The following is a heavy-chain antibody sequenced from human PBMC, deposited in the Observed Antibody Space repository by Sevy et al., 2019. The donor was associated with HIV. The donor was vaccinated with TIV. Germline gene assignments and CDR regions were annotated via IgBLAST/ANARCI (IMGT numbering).Heavy chain of an antibody. Sequence: ASVKVSCKASGYTFTSHYIYWVRQAPGQGLEWMALINPSGGYTVYAQKFQGRVSVTAYTSTSTVYMDLGSLRSEDTAVFYCARATFCSGDCYFLDYWGPGTLVTVSS. J-gene: IGHJ4*02. CDR1: GYTFTSHY. CDR3: ARATFCSGDCYFLDY. CDR2: INPSGGYT. V-gene: IGHV1-46*03. D-gene: IGHD2-21*02.